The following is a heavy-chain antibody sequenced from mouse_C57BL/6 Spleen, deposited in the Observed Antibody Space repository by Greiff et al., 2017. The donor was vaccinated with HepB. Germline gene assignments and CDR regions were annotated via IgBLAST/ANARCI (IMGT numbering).Heavy chain of an antibody. V-gene: IGHV1-82*01. Sequence: QVQLQQSGPELVKPGASVKISCKASGYAFSSSWMNWVKQRPGKGLEWIGRIYPGDGDTNYNGKFKGKATLTADKSSSTAYMQLSSLTSEDSAVYVCASPGPGSYYGSSGERYFDVWGTGTTVTVSS. D-gene: IGHD1-1*01. CDR1: GYAFSSSW. CDR2: IYPGDGDT. J-gene: IGHJ1*03. CDR3: ASPGPGSYYGSSGERYFDV.